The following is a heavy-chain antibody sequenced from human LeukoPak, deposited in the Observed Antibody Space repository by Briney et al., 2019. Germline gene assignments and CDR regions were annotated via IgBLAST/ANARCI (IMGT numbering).Heavy chain of an antibody. V-gene: IGHV3-21*01. CDR2: ISSSSSYI. Sequence: TGGSLRLSCAASGFTFSSYSMNWVRQAPGKGLEWVSSISSSSSYIYYADSVKGRFTISRDDAKNSLYLQMNSLRAEDTAVYYCASGPFSPQPRFDPWGQGTLVTVSS. D-gene: IGHD2/OR15-2a*01. J-gene: IGHJ5*02. CDR3: ASGPFSPQPRFDP. CDR1: GFTFSSYS.